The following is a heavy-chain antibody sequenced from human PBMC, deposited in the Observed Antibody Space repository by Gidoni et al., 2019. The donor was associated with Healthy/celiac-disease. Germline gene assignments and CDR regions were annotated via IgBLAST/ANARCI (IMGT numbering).Heavy chain of an antibody. Sequence: QVQLQESGPGLVKPSETLSLTCTVSGGSISSYYWSWIRQPPGKGLEWIGYIYYSGSTNYNPSLKSRVTISVDTSKNQFSLKLSSVTAADTAVYYCARDRRRLGELSLYHAFDIWGQGTMVTVSS. V-gene: IGHV4-59*01. J-gene: IGHJ3*02. CDR2: IYYSGST. CDR3: ARDRRRLGELSLYHAFDI. CDR1: GGSISSYY. D-gene: IGHD3-16*02.